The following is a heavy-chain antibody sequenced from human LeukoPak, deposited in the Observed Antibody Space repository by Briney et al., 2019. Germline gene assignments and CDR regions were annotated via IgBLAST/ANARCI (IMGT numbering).Heavy chain of an antibody. Sequence: PSETLSLTCTVSGGSISSYYWSWIRQPPGKGLEWIGYIYYSGCTNYNPSLKSRVTISVDTSKNQFSLKLSSVTAADTAVYYCASLYGDYVYWGQGTLVTVSS. V-gene: IGHV4-59*01. CDR2: IYYSGCT. CDR3: ASLYGDYVY. CDR1: GGSISSYY. J-gene: IGHJ4*02. D-gene: IGHD4-17*01.